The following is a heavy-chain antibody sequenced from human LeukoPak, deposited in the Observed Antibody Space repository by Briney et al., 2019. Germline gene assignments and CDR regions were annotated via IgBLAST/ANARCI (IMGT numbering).Heavy chain of an antibody. D-gene: IGHD2-15*01. V-gene: IGHV3-7*01. J-gene: IGHJ4*02. CDR2: IKQDGSEK. Sequence: GGSLRLSCAASGFTFSSYWMSWVRQAPGKGLEWVANIKQDGSEKYYVDSVKGRFTISRDNAKNSLYLQTNSLRAEDTAVYYCAREFACSGGSCYPSYPHFDYWGQGTLVTVSS. CDR3: AREFACSGGSCYPSYPHFDY. CDR1: GFTFSSYW.